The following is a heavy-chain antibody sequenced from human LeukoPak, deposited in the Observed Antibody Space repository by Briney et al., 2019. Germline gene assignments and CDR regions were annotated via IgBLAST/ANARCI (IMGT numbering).Heavy chain of an antibody. D-gene: IGHD6-19*01. V-gene: IGHV3-23*01. CDR3: ANHGGWPRFDY. CDR2: ISSSGGST. J-gene: IGHJ4*02. Sequence: GSLRLSCAASGFTFNSYAMSWVRPAPGKGLEWVSTISSSGGSTYYADSVKGRFTISRDNSKNTLYLQMNSLRAEDAALYYCANHGGWPRFDYWGQGTLVTVSS. CDR1: GFTFNSYA.